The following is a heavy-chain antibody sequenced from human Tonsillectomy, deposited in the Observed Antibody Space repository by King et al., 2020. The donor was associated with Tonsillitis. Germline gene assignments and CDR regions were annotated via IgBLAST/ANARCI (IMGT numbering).Heavy chain of an antibody. CDR3: AKDRSGGSYHYYYYGMDV. CDR1: GFTFDDYA. D-gene: IGHD1-26*01. Sequence: VQLVESGGGLVQPGRSLRLSCAASGFTFDDYAMHWVRQAPGKGLEWVSGISWNSGSIGYADSVKGRFTISRDNAKNSLYLQMNSLRAEDTALYYCAKDRSGGSYHYYYYGMDVWGQGTTVTVSS. CDR2: ISWNSGSI. J-gene: IGHJ6*02. V-gene: IGHV3-9*01.